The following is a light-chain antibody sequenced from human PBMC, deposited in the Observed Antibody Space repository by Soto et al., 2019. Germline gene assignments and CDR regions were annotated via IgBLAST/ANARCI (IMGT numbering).Light chain of an antibody. CDR1: QSVSSSY. Sequence: EIGLTQSPGTLSLSPGERATLSCRASQSVSSSYLAWYQQKPGQAPRLLIYGASSRATGIPDRFSGSGSGTDFTLTISRLEPEDFAVYYCQQHAGSPWTLGQGTKVDIK. J-gene: IGKJ1*01. CDR2: GAS. CDR3: QQHAGSPWT. V-gene: IGKV3-20*01.